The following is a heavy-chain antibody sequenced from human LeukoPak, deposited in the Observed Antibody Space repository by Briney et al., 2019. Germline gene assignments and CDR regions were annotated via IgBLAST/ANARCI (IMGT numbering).Heavy chain of an antibody. Sequence: QPGGSLRLSCATSGFTFSGADMHWVRQVSGKGLECVGRIRSKGNKYATEYAASVKGRFTISRDDSKNTAYLQMNSLKTEDTAVYYCIHYGSGSYSTDYWGQGTQVTVST. D-gene: IGHD3-10*01. CDR3: IHYGSGSYSTDY. CDR2: IRSKGNKYAT. CDR1: GFTFSGAD. J-gene: IGHJ4*02. V-gene: IGHV3-73*01.